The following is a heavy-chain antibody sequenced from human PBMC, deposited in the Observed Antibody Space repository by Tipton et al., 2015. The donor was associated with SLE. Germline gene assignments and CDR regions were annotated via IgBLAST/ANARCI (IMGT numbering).Heavy chain of an antibody. V-gene: IGHV4-34*12. CDR3: ARVAPTEVFDY. CDR2: IIHSGVT. D-gene: IGHD1-1*01. CDR1: GESFNGYF. Sequence: TLSLTCAVYGESFNGYFWTWIRQPPGKGLEWIAEIIHSGVTNYNPSLRSRVTISVDMSRNQVSLKLTSVTAADTAVYYCARVAPTEVFDYWGQGTLVTVPS. J-gene: IGHJ4*02.